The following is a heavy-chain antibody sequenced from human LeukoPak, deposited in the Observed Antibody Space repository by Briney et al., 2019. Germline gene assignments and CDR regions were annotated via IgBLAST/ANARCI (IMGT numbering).Heavy chain of an antibody. J-gene: IGHJ4*02. CDR1: GGSFTTYY. V-gene: IGHV4-4*07. CDR2: IDTSGTT. Sequence: SETLSLTCTVSGGSFTTYYWSWIRQPAGKGLEWIGHIDTSGTTNYNPSLKSRVTISVDTSKNQISLKLSSVTAADTAVYYCARANRYDLFFDYWGQGTLVTVSS. CDR3: ARANRYDLFFDY. D-gene: IGHD5-12*01.